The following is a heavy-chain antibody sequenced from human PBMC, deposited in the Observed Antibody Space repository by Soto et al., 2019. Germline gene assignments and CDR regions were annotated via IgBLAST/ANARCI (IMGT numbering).Heavy chain of an antibody. CDR3: AHSPTYGDLRMGDWFDP. CDR1: GFSLSTSGVG. Sequence: QITLKESGPPLVKPTQTLTLTCTFSGFSLSTSGVGVGWIRQPPGKALEWLALIYWDDDKRYSPSLKSRLTITKDTSKHQVVLTMTIMDPVDTATYYCAHSPTYGDLRMGDWFDPWGQGTLVTVSS. D-gene: IGHD4-17*01. V-gene: IGHV2-5*02. J-gene: IGHJ5*02. CDR2: IYWDDDK.